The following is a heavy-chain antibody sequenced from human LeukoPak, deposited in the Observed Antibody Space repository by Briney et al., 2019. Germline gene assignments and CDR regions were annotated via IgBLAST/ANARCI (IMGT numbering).Heavy chain of an antibody. J-gene: IGHJ6*04. Sequence: SVKVSCKASRGTFSSYAISWVRQAPGQELEWMGGIIPIFGTANNAQKFQGRVTITADESTSTAYMELSSLRSEDTAVYYCARDGSGYDYRNYVIPNYYYYYGMDVWGKGTTVTVSS. V-gene: IGHV1-69*13. D-gene: IGHD5-12*01. CDR1: RGTFSSYA. CDR2: IIPIFGTA. CDR3: ARDGSGYDYRNYVIPNYYYYYGMDV.